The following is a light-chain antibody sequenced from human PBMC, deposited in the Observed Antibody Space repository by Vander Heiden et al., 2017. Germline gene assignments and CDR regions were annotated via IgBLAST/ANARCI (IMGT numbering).Light chain of an antibody. V-gene: IGLV2-11*02. CDR2: DVS. J-gene: IGLJ2*01. CDR3: GSYAGSYTYVV. CDR1: SCDVGGYEY. Sequence: QSALTQPRSVSGSPGPSVTISCNGTSCDVGGYEYVSWYQQHPGKAPKLMVYDVSRRPSGVPDRFSGSKSGNTASLTISGRQAEDEADYYCGSYAGSYTYVVFGGGTKLTVL.